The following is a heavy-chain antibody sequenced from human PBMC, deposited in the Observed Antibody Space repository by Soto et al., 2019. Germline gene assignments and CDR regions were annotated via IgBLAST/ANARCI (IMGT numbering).Heavy chain of an antibody. J-gene: IGHJ4*02. CDR2: IYYSGST. Sequence: SETLSLTCTVSGGSISSSSYYWGWIRQPPGKGLEWIGSIYYSGSTYYNPSLKSRVTISVGTSKNQFSLKLSSVTAADTAVYYCARQLRRGVTPHYFDYWGQGTLVTVSS. CDR3: ARQLRRGVTPHYFDY. D-gene: IGHD2-21*02. V-gene: IGHV4-39*01. CDR1: GGSISSSSYY.